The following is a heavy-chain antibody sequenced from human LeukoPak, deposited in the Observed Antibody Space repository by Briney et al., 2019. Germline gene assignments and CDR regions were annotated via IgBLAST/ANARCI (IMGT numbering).Heavy chain of an antibody. J-gene: IGHJ6*02. CDR2: IKPDGSEK. CDR3: ARGHYGMDV. CDR1: GFTCNNYG. V-gene: IGHV3-7*01. Sequence: GGSLRLSCAASGFTCNNYGMSGVRQAPGKGLEWVASIKPDGSEKYYVDYVKGRFTISRDNTKKSVSLQMDSLRPEDMAVYFCARGHYGMDVWGQVTTVTVSS.